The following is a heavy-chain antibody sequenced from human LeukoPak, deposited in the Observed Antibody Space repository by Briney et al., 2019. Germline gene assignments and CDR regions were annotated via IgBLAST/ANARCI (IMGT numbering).Heavy chain of an antibody. D-gene: IGHD2-21*02. CDR2: ISWNSGSI. J-gene: IGHJ6*02. CDR3: ARRPVVTAPKYYYYYYGMDV. CDR1: GFTFDDYG. Sequence: GRSLRLSCAASGFTFDDYGMHWVRQAPGKGLEWVSGISWNSGSIGYADSVKGRFTISRDNAKNSLYLQMNSLRAEDTAVYYCARRPVVTAPKYYYYYYGMDVWGQGTTVTVSS. V-gene: IGHV3-9*01.